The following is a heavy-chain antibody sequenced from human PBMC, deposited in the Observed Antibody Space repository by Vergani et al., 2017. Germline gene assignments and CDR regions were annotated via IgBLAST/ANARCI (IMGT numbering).Heavy chain of an antibody. CDR1: GGTFSSYT. J-gene: IGHJ4*02. D-gene: IGHD2-2*02. CDR3: AGGDCSSTSCYTGDY. CDR2: IIPILGIA. Sequence: QVQLVQSGAEVKKPGSSVKVSCKASGGTFSSYTISWVRQAPGQGVEWMGRIIPILGIANYAQKFQGRVTITADKSTSTAYMELSSLRSEDTAVYYCAGGDCSSTSCYTGDYWGQGTLVTVSS. V-gene: IGHV1-69*02.